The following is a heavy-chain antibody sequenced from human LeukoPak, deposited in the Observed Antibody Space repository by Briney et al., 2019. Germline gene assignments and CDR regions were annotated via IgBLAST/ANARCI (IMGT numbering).Heavy chain of an antibody. D-gene: IGHD3-10*01. J-gene: IGHJ6*02. Sequence: GGSLRLSCAASGFTFSRYWMSWVRQAPWKGLEWVANIKHDGSEKYYVDSVKGRFTISRDNAKNSLSLQMNSLRVEDTAVYYCARDLDYYGLGSYRGMDVWGQGTTVTVSS. CDR3: ARDLDYYGLGSYRGMDV. CDR1: GFTFSRYW. CDR2: IKHDGSEK. V-gene: IGHV3-7*01.